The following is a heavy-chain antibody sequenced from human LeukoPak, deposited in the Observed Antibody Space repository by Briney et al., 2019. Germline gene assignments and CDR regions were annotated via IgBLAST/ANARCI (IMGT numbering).Heavy chain of an antibody. CDR1: GFTVSTNY. CDR3: ARDGGLAPYSSSTPFDY. D-gene: IGHD6-6*01. Sequence: PGGSLSLSCAASGFTVSTNYMSWVRQAPGKGLEWVSVIYSSGSTYYADSVKGRFTIFRDNSKNTLYLQMNSLRAEDTAVYYCARDGGLAPYSSSTPFDYWGQGTLVTVSS. J-gene: IGHJ4*02. CDR2: IYSSGST. V-gene: IGHV3-66*03.